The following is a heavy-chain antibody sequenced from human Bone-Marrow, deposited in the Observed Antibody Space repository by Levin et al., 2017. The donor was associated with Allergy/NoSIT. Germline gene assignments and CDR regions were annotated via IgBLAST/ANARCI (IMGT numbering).Heavy chain of an antibody. D-gene: IGHD2-21*01. CDR2: ISYDGSNK. CDR1: GFTFSSYG. Sequence: LSLTCAASGFTFSSYGMHWVRQAPGKGLEWVAVISYDGSNKYYADSVKGRFTISRDNSKNTLYLQMNSLRAEDTAVYYCAKGSKYCGGDCYPTDWGQGTLVTVSS. CDR3: AKGSKYCGGDCYPTD. V-gene: IGHV3-30*18. J-gene: IGHJ4*02.